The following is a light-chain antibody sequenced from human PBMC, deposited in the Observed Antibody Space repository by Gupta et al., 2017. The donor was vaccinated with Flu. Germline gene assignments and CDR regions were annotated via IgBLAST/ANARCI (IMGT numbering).Light chain of an antibody. V-gene: IGKV1-33*01. J-gene: IGKJ5*01. CDR3: QQDDNLPIT. CDR2: DAS. CDR1: QDISNY. Sequence: PSSLSASIGDRVTITCQASQDISNYLNWYQQKPGTAPKLLIYDASNLRTGVPSRFSGSGSGTDFTFTISSLQPEDIATYYCQQDDNLPITFGQGTRLDIK.